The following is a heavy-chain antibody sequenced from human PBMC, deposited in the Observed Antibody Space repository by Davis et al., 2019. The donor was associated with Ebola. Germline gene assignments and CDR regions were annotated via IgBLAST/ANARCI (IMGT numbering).Heavy chain of an antibody. J-gene: IGHJ3*02. Sequence: GESLKISCAASGFTFSSYGMHWVRQAPGKGLEWVAVIWYDGSNKYYADSVKGRFTISRDNSKNTLYLQMNSLRAEDTAVYYCARHSSGWYADAFDIWGQGTMVTVSS. D-gene: IGHD6-19*01. V-gene: IGHV3-33*01. CDR3: ARHSSGWYADAFDI. CDR2: IWYDGSNK. CDR1: GFTFSSYG.